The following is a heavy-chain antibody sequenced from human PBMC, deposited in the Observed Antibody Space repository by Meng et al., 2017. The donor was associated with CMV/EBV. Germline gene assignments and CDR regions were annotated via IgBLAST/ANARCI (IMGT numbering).Heavy chain of an antibody. CDR2: INHSGST. CDR3: AGGIAAAGTRYFDY. V-gene: IGHV4-34*01. D-gene: IGHD6-13*01. Sequence: QVQLKQWGDGLLKPSETPSLPCAVYGGSFSGYYWSWIRQPPGKGLEWIGEINHSGSTNYNPSLKSRVTISVDTSKNQFSLKLSSVTAADTAVYYCAGGIAAAGTRYFDYWGQGTLVTVSS. CDR1: GGSFSGYY. J-gene: IGHJ4*02.